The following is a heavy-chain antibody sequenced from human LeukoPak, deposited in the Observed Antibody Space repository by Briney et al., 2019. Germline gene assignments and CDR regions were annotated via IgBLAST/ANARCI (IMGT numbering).Heavy chain of an antibody. V-gene: IGHV3-7*01. J-gene: IGHJ4*02. CDR2: IKPDGSEK. CDR3: TRRLDD. Sequence: GGSLRLSCAASGFTFSTYWMTWVRQAPGKGLEWVAVIKPDGSEKYYVDSVKGRFTISRGNAQNSLYLQMNGLGVEDTAVYYCTRRLDDWGQGTLVTVSS. CDR1: GFTFSTYW. D-gene: IGHD3-16*01.